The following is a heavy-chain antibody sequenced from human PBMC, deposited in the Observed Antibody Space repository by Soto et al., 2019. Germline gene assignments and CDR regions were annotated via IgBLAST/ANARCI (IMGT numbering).Heavy chain of an antibody. J-gene: IGHJ6*02. CDR1: GYIFTLYW. D-gene: IGHD4-17*01. CDR3: ARQSPTPGYYYFSYGMDV. CDR2: IYPGDSDT. Sequence: GESLKIACKASGYIFTLYWIGWVRQMPGKGLEWMGIIYPGDSDTRYSPSFQGQVTISADKSISTASLQWSSLKASDTAVYYCARQSPTPGYYYFSYGMDVWGQGTTVTVSS. V-gene: IGHV5-51*01.